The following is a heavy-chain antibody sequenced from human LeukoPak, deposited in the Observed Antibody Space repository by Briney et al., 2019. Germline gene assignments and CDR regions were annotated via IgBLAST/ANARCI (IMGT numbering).Heavy chain of an antibody. CDR3: ARGHTAVTRHFDF. CDR1: GFTFSDYY. CDR2: ISSSGSTI. J-gene: IGHJ4*02. D-gene: IGHD4-17*01. V-gene: IGHV3-11*04. Sequence: KTGGSLRLSCAASGFTFSDYYMSWIRQAPGKGLEWVSYISSSGSTIYYADSVKGRFTISRDDAKNLLYLDMNSLRAEDTAVYYCARGHTAVTRHFDFWGQGTLVTVSS.